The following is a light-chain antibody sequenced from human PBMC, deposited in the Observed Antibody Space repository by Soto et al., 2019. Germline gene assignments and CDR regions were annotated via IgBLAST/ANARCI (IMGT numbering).Light chain of an antibody. Sequence: QSVLTQPASVSGSRGQAITISCTGTSSDVGGYDYVSWYQQYPGKAPKLLIYDVTHRPSGVSNRFSGSKSGNTASLTISGLQAEDEADYFCSSYTSSNTYVFGSGTKVTAL. CDR1: SSDVGGYDY. V-gene: IGLV2-14*03. J-gene: IGLJ1*01. CDR2: DVT. CDR3: SSYTSSNTYV.